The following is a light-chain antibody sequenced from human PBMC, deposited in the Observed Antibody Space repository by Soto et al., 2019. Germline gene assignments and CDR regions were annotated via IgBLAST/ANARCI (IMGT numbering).Light chain of an antibody. J-gene: IGKJ5*01. Sequence: EIVLTQSPATLSLSPGERATLSCRASQSVSSYLAWYQQKPVQAPRLLIYDASNRATGIPARFSGSGSGTDFPLTISSLEPEDFAVYYCQQRSNWPTFGQGTRLEIK. CDR1: QSVSSY. V-gene: IGKV3-11*01. CDR2: DAS. CDR3: QQRSNWPT.